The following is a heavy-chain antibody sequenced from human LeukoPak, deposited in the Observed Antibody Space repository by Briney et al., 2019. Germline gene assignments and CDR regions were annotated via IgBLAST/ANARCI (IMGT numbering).Heavy chain of an antibody. CDR3: ARPHDYYDSSGYPSYFDY. D-gene: IGHD3-22*01. J-gene: IGHJ4*02. CDR1: GYSFSNYW. Sequence: PGESLKISCEGSGYSFSNYWIGWVRQMPGKGLEWMGIIYPGDYETRYSPSFQGLVTISADKSISTAYLQWSSLKASDTAMYYCARPHDYYDSSGYPSYFDYWGQGTLVTVSS. V-gene: IGHV5-51*01. CDR2: IYPGDYET.